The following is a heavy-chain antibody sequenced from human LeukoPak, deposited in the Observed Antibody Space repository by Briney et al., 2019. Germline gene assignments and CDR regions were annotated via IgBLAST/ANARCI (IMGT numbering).Heavy chain of an antibody. CDR2: INPNRGGT. Sequence: ASVKVSCKASGYTFTGYYMHWVRQAPGQGLEWMGRINPNRGGTNYAQKFQGRVTMTRDTSISTAYMELSRLRSDDTAVYYCSLVGAINYFDYWGQGTLVTVSS. CDR1: GYTFTGYY. D-gene: IGHD1-26*01. J-gene: IGHJ4*02. CDR3: SLVGAINYFDY. V-gene: IGHV1-2*06.